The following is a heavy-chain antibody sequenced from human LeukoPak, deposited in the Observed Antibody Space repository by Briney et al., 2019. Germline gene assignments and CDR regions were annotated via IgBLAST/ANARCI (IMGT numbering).Heavy chain of an antibody. CDR3: ARGDGSSGYYPDY. D-gene: IGHD3-22*01. Sequence: ASVKVSCKASGYTFTDYYMHWVRQTPGQGLEWMGWINTNTGNPTYAQGFTGRFVFSLDTSVSTAYLQISSLKAEDTAVYYCARGDGSSGYYPDYWGQGTLVTVSS. V-gene: IGHV7-4-1*02. CDR2: INTNTGNP. J-gene: IGHJ4*02. CDR1: GYTFTDYY.